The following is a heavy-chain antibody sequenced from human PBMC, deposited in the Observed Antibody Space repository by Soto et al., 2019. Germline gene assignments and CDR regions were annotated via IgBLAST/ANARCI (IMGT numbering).Heavy chain of an antibody. Sequence: QVQLQQSGPRLARPSGTLSLTCVVSGGSISSTNWWTWVRQTPGKGLEWIGEVYHTGSTKYNPSLRNRVTISLDQSPNQFSLNPKSVTAADTAVYYCATLPPRLVVVVLPIPSWGQGALVTVSS. CDR1: GGSISSTNW. V-gene: IGHV4-4*02. CDR2: VYHTGST. J-gene: IGHJ4*02. D-gene: IGHD2-15*01. CDR3: ATLPPRLVVVVLPIPS.